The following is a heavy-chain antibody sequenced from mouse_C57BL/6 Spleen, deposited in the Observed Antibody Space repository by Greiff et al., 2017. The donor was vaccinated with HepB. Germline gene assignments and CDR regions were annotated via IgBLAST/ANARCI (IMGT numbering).Heavy chain of an antibody. CDR2: IDPSDSET. D-gene: IGHD2-3*01. Sequence: QVQLQQPGAELVRPGSSVKLSCKASGYTFTSYWMHWVKQRPIQGLEWIGNIDPSDSETHYNQKFKDKATLTVDKSSSTAYMQLSSLTSEDSAVYYCARCGYDGVADWGQGTLVTVSA. CDR1: GYTFTSYW. CDR3: ARCGYDGVAD. J-gene: IGHJ3*01. V-gene: IGHV1-52*01.